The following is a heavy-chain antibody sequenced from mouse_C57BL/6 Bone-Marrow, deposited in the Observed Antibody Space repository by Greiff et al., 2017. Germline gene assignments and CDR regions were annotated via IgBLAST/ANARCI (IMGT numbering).Heavy chain of an antibody. CDR2: ISNGGGST. J-gene: IGHJ4*01. D-gene: IGHD1-1*01. CDR1: GFTFSDYY. CDR3: ARDRGTYYGSSYYAMDY. Sequence: EVQLVESGGGLVQPGGSLKLSCAASGFTFSDYYMYWVRQTPEKRLEWVAYISNGGGSTYYPDTVKGRFTISRDNAKNTLYLQMSRLKSEDTAMYYCARDRGTYYGSSYYAMDYWGQGTSVTVSS. V-gene: IGHV5-12*01.